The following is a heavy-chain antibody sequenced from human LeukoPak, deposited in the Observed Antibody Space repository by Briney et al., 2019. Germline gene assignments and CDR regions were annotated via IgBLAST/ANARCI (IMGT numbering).Heavy chain of an antibody. CDR1: GFRFNTYW. D-gene: IGHD5-12*01. CDR3: AREMGGYPFDY. V-gene: IGHV3-48*04. Sequence: GGSLRLSCAASGFRFNTYWMNWVRQAPGKGLEWVSYISITGITTYYADSVKGRFTISRDNAKNSLYLQMNSLRAEDTAVYYCAREMGGYPFDYWGQGTLVTVSS. J-gene: IGHJ4*02. CDR2: ISITGITT.